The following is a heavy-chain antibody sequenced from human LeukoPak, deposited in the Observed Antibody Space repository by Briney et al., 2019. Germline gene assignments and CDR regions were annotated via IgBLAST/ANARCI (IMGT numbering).Heavy chain of an antibody. V-gene: IGHV3-33*06. CDR2: IWYDGSNK. D-gene: IGHD6-13*01. CDR3: AKQNSSSWSGWFDP. J-gene: IGHJ5*02. Sequence: GSLRLSCAASGFTFSSYGMHWVRQAPGKGLEWVAVIWYDGSNKYYADSVKGRFTISRDNSKTTLYLQMNSLRAEDTAVYYCAKQNSSSWSGWFDPWGQGTLVTVSS. CDR1: GFTFSSYG.